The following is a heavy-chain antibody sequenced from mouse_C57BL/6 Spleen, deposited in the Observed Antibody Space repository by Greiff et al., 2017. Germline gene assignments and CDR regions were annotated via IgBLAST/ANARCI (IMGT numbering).Heavy chain of an antibody. CDR3: ARKGVYDGYYGWFAY. D-gene: IGHD2-3*01. V-gene: IGHV5-17*01. Sequence: EVQLQESGGGLVKPGGSLKLSCAASGFTFSDYGMHWVRQAPEKGLEWVAYISSGSSTIYYADTVKGRFTISRDNAKNTLFLQMTSLRSEDTAMYYCARKGVYDGYYGWFAYWGQGTLVTVSA. CDR2: ISSGSSTI. J-gene: IGHJ3*01. CDR1: GFTFSDYG.